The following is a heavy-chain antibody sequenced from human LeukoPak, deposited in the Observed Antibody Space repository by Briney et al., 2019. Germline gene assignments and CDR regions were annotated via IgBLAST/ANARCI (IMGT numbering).Heavy chain of an antibody. D-gene: IGHD3-3*02. V-gene: IGHV3-7*01. CDR3: ARLLATWDYYYMDV. Sequence: GGSLRLSCAASGFTFSSYWMSWVRQAPGKGLEWVANIKQDGSEKYYVDSVKGRFTISRDNAKNSLYLQMNSLRAEDTAVYFCARLLATWDYYYMDVWGKGTTVTVSS. CDR2: IKQDGSEK. CDR1: GFTFSSYW. J-gene: IGHJ6*03.